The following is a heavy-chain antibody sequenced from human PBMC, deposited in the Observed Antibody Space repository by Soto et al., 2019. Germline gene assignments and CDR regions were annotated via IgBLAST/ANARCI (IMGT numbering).Heavy chain of an antibody. D-gene: IGHD6-19*01. CDR3: ATHLLAVAEAGYFQH. V-gene: IGHV4-39*01. J-gene: IGHJ1*01. CDR1: GGSISSSSYY. Sequence: QLQLQESGPGLVKPSETLSLTCTVSGGSISSSSYYWGWIRQPPGKGLEWIGSLYYSGSTYFNPCLQSRVTIXXDXSNXQCSLKLSSVTAADTAVYYCATHLLAVAEAGYFQHWGQGTLVTVSS. CDR2: LYYSGST.